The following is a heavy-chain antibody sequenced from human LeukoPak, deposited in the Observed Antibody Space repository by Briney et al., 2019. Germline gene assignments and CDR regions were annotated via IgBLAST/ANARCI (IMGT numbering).Heavy chain of an antibody. Sequence: GGSLRLSCAASGLTFSSHWMSCVRQAPGKGLEWVADIKGEESQKYYVDSVKGRFTISRDNAKSSVYLQMNTLRAEDTAVYYCATSAAAPGNQWGQGTLVTVSS. V-gene: IGHV3-7*03. J-gene: IGHJ4*02. CDR2: IKGEESQK. D-gene: IGHD6-13*01. CDR3: ATSAAAPGNQ. CDR1: GLTFSSHW.